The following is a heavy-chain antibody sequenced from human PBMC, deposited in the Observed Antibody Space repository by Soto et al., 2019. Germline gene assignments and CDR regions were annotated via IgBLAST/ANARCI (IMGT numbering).Heavy chain of an antibody. D-gene: IGHD4-17*01. Sequence: EVQLLESGGGLVQPGGSLRLSCAASGFSFSSYAMSWVRQAPGKGLEWVSVISVSAYTTYYADSVKGRFTISRDNSKNMLYLQMNSLRAEDTALYYCAKDFSSNYGDPDYWGQGTLVTVSS. CDR2: ISVSAYTT. V-gene: IGHV3-23*01. CDR1: GFSFSSYA. J-gene: IGHJ4*02. CDR3: AKDFSSNYGDPDY.